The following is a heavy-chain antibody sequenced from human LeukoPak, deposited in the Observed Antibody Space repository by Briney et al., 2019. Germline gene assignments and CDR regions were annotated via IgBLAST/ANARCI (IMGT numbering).Heavy chain of an antibody. CDR1: GFTSSGYA. CDR2: ISGSGANT. J-gene: IGHJ6*02. D-gene: IGHD6-13*01. CDR3: AKGADYYYYYGMDV. Sequence: GGSLRLSCAASGFTSSGYAMSWLRQAPGKGLEWISAISGSGANTYYADSVRGRFTLSRDISKNTLYVKMNSLRAEDTAVYYCAKGADYYYYYGMDVWGQGTTVTVSS. V-gene: IGHV3-23*01.